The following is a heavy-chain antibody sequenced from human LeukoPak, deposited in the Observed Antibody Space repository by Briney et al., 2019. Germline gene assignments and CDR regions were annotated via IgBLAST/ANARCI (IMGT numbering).Heavy chain of an antibody. CDR2: IRYDGSNK. CDR1: GFTFSSYG. Sequence: PGGSLRLSCAASGFTFSSYGMHWVRQAPGKGLEWVAFIRYDGSNKYYADSVKGRFTISRDNSKNTLYLQMNSLRAEDTAVYYCAKEGDYDILTGYNGGDFDYWGQGTLVTVSS. D-gene: IGHD3-9*01. V-gene: IGHV3-30*02. J-gene: IGHJ4*02. CDR3: AKEGDYDILTGYNGGDFDY.